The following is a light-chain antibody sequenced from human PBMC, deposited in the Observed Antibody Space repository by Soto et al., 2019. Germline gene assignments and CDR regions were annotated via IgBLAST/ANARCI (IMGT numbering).Light chain of an antibody. CDR3: QQYGSSPGYT. CDR2: GAS. V-gene: IGKV3-20*01. CDR1: QSVRSSY. J-gene: IGKJ2*01. Sequence: ESVLTQSPDILSLSPGERATLSCRASQSVRSSYLAWYQQRPGQAPRLLIYGASSRATGIPDRFSGDGSGTDFTLTISRLEPEDFAVYYCQQYGSSPGYTFGQGTKLEIK.